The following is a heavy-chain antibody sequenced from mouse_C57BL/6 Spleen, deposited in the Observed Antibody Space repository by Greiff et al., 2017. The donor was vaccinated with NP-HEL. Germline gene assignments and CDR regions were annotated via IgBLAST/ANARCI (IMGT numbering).Heavy chain of an antibody. J-gene: IGHJ1*03. Sequence: QVQLKQSGAELVKPGASVKISCKASGYAFSSYWMNWVKQRPGQGLEWIGQIYPGDGDTNYNGKFKGKATLTADKSSSTAYMQLSSLTSEDSAVYCCARSDGYYGYFDVWGTGTTVTVSS. CDR1: GYAFSSYW. V-gene: IGHV1-80*01. D-gene: IGHD2-3*01. CDR2: IYPGDGDT. CDR3: ARSDGYYGYFDV.